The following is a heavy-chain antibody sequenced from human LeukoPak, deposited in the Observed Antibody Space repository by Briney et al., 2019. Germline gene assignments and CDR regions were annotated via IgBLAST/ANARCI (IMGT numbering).Heavy chain of an antibody. Sequence: GGSLRLSCAASGFTLSSYDRHWVRQATGKGLEWVSAIGAAGATYYPGSVKGRFTISRENAKNSFFLQMNSLRAGDTAVYYCARGRRSSGSHFDYWGQGTLVTVSS. CDR3: ARGRRSSGSHFDY. CDR1: GFTLSSYD. V-gene: IGHV3-13*01. CDR2: IGAAGAT. J-gene: IGHJ4*02. D-gene: IGHD3-22*01.